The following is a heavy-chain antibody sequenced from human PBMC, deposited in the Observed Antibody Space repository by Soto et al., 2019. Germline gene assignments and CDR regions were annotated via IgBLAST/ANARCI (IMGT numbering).Heavy chain of an antibody. Sequence: GESLKISCKGSGYSFTSYWISWVRQMPGKGLEWMGRIDPSDSYTNYSPSFQGHVTISADKSISTAYLQWSSLKASDTAMYYCARHKRIAAAGNYYYYGMDVWGQGTTVTV. V-gene: IGHV5-10-1*01. J-gene: IGHJ6*02. D-gene: IGHD6-13*01. CDR2: IDPSDSYT. CDR1: GYSFTSYW. CDR3: ARHKRIAAAGNYYYYGMDV.